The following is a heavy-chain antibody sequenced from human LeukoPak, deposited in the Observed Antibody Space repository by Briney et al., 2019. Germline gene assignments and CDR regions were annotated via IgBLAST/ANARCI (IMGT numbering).Heavy chain of an antibody. Sequence: GGSLRLSCAASGFTFSSYGMHRVRQAPGKGLEWVAVISYDGSNKYYADSVKGRFTISRDNSKNTLYLQMNSLRAEDTAVYYCAKDQGGWFDYWGQGTLVTVSS. CDR3: AKDQGGWFDY. CDR2: ISYDGSNK. V-gene: IGHV3-30*18. D-gene: IGHD6-19*01. J-gene: IGHJ4*02. CDR1: GFTFSSYG.